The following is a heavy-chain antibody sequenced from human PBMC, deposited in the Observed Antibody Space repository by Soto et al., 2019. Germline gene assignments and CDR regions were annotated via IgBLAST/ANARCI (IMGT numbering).Heavy chain of an antibody. D-gene: IGHD2-15*01. V-gene: IGHV1-18*01. CDR3: ARCYCSVGRCYTCWHFDL. CDR2: ISPYNGIT. Sequence: QVPLVQSGAEVKKPGASVKVSCKASGYTFTNYGISWVRQAPGQGLEWMGWISPYNGITNHAQNYKGRVTITTDTSTNTAEMELSSLGSDDTANYYCARCYCSVGRCYTCWHFDLWGPGTLVTVSS. CDR1: GYTFTNYG. J-gene: IGHJ2*01.